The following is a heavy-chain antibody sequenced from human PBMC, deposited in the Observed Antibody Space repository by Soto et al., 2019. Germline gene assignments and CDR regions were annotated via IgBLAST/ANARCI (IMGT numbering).Heavy chain of an antibody. Sequence: SETLSLTCTVSGGSISDTSYYWAWLRQSPGKGLEWIASIHYSGSTYYSPSLKSPVTISIDRAKNQFSLRVNSMTAADTGVYYCARWDPGVHCLSRTCYATFDYWGQGTLVTVS. CDR1: GGSISDTSYY. J-gene: IGHJ4*02. D-gene: IGHD2-2*01. CDR3: ARWDPGVHCLSRTCYATFDY. CDR2: IHYSGST. V-gene: IGHV4-39*01.